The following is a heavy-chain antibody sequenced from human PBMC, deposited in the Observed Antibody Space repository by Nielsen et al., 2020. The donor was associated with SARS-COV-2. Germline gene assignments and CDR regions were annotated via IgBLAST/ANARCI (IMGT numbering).Heavy chain of an antibody. D-gene: IGHD6-6*01. CDR2: ISSSSSYT. Sequence: GGSLRLSCAASGFTFSDYYMSWIRQAPGKGLEWVSYISSSSSYTNYADSVKGRFTISRDNSKNTLYLQMNSLREDDTAVYYCARETFEYTSSFYDYWGQGTLVTVSS. CDR1: GFTFSDYY. CDR3: ARETFEYTSSFYDY. J-gene: IGHJ4*02. V-gene: IGHV3-11*06.